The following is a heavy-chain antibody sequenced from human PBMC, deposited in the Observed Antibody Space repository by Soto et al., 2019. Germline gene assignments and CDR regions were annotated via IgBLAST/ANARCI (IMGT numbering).Heavy chain of an antibody. V-gene: IGHV4-39*01. CDR2: IFYSGST. CDR1: GCSIRIRSYH. CDR3: ARLNGYCVSTKCHGYYGMDV. J-gene: IGHJ6*02. Sequence: SVALSRTSINSGCSIRIRSYHRGWMLQPPGTGLEWIVSIFYSGSTYYNPSLKSRVTISVDTSKNEFSLRLNSVTAADTAVYYCARLNGYCVSTKCHGYYGMDVWGQGTTVTVSS. D-gene: IGHD2-2*03.